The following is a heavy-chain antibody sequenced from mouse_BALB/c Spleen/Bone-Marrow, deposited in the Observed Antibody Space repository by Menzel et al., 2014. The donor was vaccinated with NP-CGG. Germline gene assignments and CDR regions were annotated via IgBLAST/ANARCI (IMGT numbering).Heavy chain of an antibody. J-gene: IGHJ2*01. CDR3: TRDNGPLDY. V-gene: IGHV5-6-4*01. CDR2: ITSGGSYT. CDR1: GFTFSSYT. D-gene: IGHD1-2*01. Sequence: EVMLVESGGGLVKPGGSLKVSCEASGFTFSSYTMSWVRQTPEKRLEWVATITSGGSYTYYPESVKGRFTISRDNAKNPLYLQISSLKSEDTAMYYCTRDNGPLDYWGQGTTLTVSS.